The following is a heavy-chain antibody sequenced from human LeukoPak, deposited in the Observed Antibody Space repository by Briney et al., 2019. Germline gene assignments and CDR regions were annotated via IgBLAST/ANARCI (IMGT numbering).Heavy chain of an antibody. V-gene: IGHV3-23*01. D-gene: IGHD6-19*01. CDR1: GFSFRDYA. J-gene: IGHJ4*02. CDR2: VSGGAEAT. Sequence: GGSLRLSCAASGFSFRDYAMTWVHQAPGKGLEWVSTVSGGAEATYYADSVKGRFAISRDNSKSALYLQMNCLRAEDTAIYYCAKDTPLTAYTSGWSNNCFDYWGQGTLVTVSS. CDR3: AKDTPLTAYTSGWSNNCFDY.